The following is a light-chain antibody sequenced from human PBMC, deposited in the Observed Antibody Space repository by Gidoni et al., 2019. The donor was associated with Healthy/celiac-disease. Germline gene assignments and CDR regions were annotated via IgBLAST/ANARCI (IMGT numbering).Light chain of an antibody. CDR1: QGIGRY. CDR2: AAS. CDR3: QQNYNSPRT. Sequence: DIQMNQSPSSLSASVGDRVTITCRATQGIGRYLNWYQQKPGKAPKVLIYAASSLQSGVPSRFSGSGSGTDFTLTISRLQPEDFATYYCQQNYNSPRTFGQGTKLEIK. V-gene: IGKV1-39*01. J-gene: IGKJ2*01.